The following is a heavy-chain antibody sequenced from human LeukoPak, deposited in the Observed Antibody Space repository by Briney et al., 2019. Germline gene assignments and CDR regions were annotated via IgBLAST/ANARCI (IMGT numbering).Heavy chain of an antibody. D-gene: IGHD4-17*01. CDR3: AKALYGDYGRFDY. CDR1: GFTFSNYA. J-gene: IGHJ4*02. Sequence: PGGSLRLSCAASGFTFSNYAMRWVRQAPGRGLEWVSSISYSGGSTYYADSVKGRFTISRENSRNTVYLQINSLRAEDTAVYYCAKALYGDYGRFDYWGQGTLVTVSS. CDR2: ISYSGGST. V-gene: IGHV3-23*01.